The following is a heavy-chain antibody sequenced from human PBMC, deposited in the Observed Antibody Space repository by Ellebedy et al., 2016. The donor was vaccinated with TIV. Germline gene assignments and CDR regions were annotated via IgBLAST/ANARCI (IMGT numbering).Heavy chain of an antibody. D-gene: IGHD1-26*01. Sequence: GESLKISXAASGFTFSNAWMNWVRQAPGKGLEWVGRIYSKPKGGTTDYAAPVKGRFTISRDDSRNMVYLQMNSLKIEDTGVYYCITGGGSYGFDYWGQGTLVTVSS. J-gene: IGHJ4*02. V-gene: IGHV3-15*07. CDR3: ITGGGSYGFDY. CDR1: GFTFSNAW. CDR2: IYSKPKGGTT.